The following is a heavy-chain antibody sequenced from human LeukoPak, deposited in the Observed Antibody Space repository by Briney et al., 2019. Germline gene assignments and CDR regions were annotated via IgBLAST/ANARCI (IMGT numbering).Heavy chain of an antibody. Sequence: GGSLRLSCAASGFTFSSYWMSWVRQASGKGLEWVANIKQDGSEKYYVDSVKGRFTISRDNAKNSLYLQMNSLRAEDTAVYYCARDAALAVAVDYYYYGMDVWGQGTTVTVSS. CDR3: ARDAALAVAVDYYYYGMDV. V-gene: IGHV3-7*01. CDR2: IKQDGSEK. CDR1: GFTFSSYW. J-gene: IGHJ6*02. D-gene: IGHD6-19*01.